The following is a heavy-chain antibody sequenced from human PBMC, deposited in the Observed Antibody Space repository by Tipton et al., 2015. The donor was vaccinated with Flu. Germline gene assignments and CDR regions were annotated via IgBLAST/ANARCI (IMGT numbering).Heavy chain of an antibody. Sequence: QLVQSGGGVIPPGGSLRLSCAASGFTFSTYWMSWVRQAPGKGLEWVANINQDGGEKYSVDSVKGRFTISRDNVKNSLYLQMNSLRAEDTAVYYCASLRGSGSYSRYAFDIWGQGTMVTVSS. CDR2: INQDGGEK. J-gene: IGHJ3*02. CDR1: GFTFSTYW. D-gene: IGHD1-26*01. V-gene: IGHV3-7*01. CDR3: ASLRGSGSYSRYAFDI.